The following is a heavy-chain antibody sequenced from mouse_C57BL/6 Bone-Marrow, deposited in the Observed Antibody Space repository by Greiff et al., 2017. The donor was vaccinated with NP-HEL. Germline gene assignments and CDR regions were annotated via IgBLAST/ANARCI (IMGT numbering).Heavy chain of an antibody. V-gene: IGHV1-18*01. CDR3: ARGGKKLRGYVDG. CDR2: INPNNGGT. D-gene: IGHD1-1*01. J-gene: IGHJ1*03. Sequence: VQLQQSGPELVRPGASVKLPCKASGYTFTDYNMDWVKQSPGKSLEWIGDINPNNGGTVYNQKFKGKATLTVDKSSSTAYMELRSLTSEDTAVCDCARGGKKLRGYVDGWGTGTTVTVAS. CDR1: GYTFTDYN.